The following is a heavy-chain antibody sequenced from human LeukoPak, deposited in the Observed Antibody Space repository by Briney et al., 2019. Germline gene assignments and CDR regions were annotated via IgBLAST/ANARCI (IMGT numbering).Heavy chain of an antibody. Sequence: GGSLRLSCAASGFTFSIYAMSWVRQAPGKGLEWVSVIVGSGGGTYYADSVKGRFTISRDNSKNTLYLQMNSPRAEDTAIYYCARRGYYYDSSACFYFDYWGQGTLVTVSS. V-gene: IGHV3-23*01. CDR2: IVGSGGGT. CDR3: ARRGYYYDSSACFYFDY. J-gene: IGHJ4*02. D-gene: IGHD3-22*01. CDR1: GFTFSIYA.